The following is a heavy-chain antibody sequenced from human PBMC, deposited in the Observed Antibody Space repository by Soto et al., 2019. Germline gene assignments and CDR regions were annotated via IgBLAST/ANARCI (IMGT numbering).Heavy chain of an antibody. J-gene: IGHJ4*02. CDR1: GFTFDDYA. Sequence: EVQLVESGGGLVQPGRSLRLSCAASGFTFDDYAMHWVRQAPGKGLEWVSGISWNSGSIGYADSVKGRFTISRDNAKNSLYLQMNSLRAEDTALYYCVKDIDSGYDVPTFDYWGQGTLVTVSS. D-gene: IGHD5-12*01. V-gene: IGHV3-9*01. CDR3: VKDIDSGYDVPTFDY. CDR2: ISWNSGSI.